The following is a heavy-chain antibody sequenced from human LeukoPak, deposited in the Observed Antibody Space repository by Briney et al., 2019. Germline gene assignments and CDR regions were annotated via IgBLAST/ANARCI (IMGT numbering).Heavy chain of an antibody. V-gene: IGHV4-59*01. Sequence: SETLSLTCTVSGGSFSSYYWSWIRQPPGKGLEWMGYIYYSGSTNYNPSLKSRVTISVDTSKNQFSLKLSSVTAADTAVYYCARENTAMVSDAFDIWGQGTMVTVSS. J-gene: IGHJ3*02. CDR3: ARENTAMVSDAFDI. CDR1: GGSFSSYY. CDR2: IYYSGST. D-gene: IGHD5-18*01.